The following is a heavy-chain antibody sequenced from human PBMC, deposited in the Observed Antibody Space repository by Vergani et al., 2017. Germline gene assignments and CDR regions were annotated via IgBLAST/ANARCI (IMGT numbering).Heavy chain of an antibody. Sequence: QVQLQASGPGRVKPSQTLSLTCTMSGGSISAGYYFWSWIRQPAGKGLEWLGHISASGNASHSPSLKTRVSMSVDTSKNQFSLTVTSVTAADTAIYCCARRSGGYYSGGKVDPLRTAFDVWGHGTVVAVSS. CDR1: GGSISAGYYF. CDR3: ARRSGGYYSGGKVDPLRTAFDV. J-gene: IGHJ3*01. D-gene: IGHD2-15*01. CDR2: ISASGNA. V-gene: IGHV4-61*02.